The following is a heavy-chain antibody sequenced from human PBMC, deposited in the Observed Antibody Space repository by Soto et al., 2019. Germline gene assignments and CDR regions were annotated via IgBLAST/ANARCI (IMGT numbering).Heavy chain of an antibody. V-gene: IGHV1-2*04. CDR2: INPNSGVT. CDR3: AKKEGYSYGYHFDY. D-gene: IGHD5-18*01. Sequence: AASVKVSCKASGDTFTGYYMHWVRQAPGQGLEWMGWINPNSGVTKYAQKFQGWVTMTRDTSIRTVYMQLSRLRSDDTAVYYCAKKEGYSYGYHFDYWGQGTLVTVSS. J-gene: IGHJ4*02. CDR1: GDTFTGYY.